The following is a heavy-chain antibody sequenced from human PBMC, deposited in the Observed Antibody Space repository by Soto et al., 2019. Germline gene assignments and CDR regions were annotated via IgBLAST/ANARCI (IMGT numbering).Heavy chain of an antibody. D-gene: IGHD2-15*01. CDR3: ARAGGRRYYYYGMDV. CDR1: AGTFNNYA. V-gene: IGHV1-69*06. J-gene: IGHJ6*02. CDR2: TIPLFSTS. Sequence: QEQLVQSGPEVKKPGSSVTVSCKASAGTFNNYAICWVRQAPGQGLEWMGGTIPLFSTSSYAQKFQGRVTITADKSTSTVYMEMRNLKSEDTALYYCARAGGRRYYYYGMDVWGQGTTVTVS.